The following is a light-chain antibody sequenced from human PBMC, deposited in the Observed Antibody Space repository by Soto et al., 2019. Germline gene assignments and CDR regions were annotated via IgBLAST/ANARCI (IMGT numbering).Light chain of an antibody. V-gene: IGKV1-39*01. CDR3: KQSYSTPYT. J-gene: IGKJ2*01. CDR2: AAS. CDR1: QSISSY. Sequence: DIQMTQSPSSLSASVGDRVTITCRASQSISSYLNWYQQKPGKAPKLLNYAASSLQSGVPSRFSGSGSGTDFTLTISSLQPEDFATYYCKQSYSTPYTCGQGNKLEIK.